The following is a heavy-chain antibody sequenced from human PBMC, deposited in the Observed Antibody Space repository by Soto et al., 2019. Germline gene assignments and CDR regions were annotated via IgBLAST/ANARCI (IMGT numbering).Heavy chain of an antibody. Sequence: QLPLQESGSGLVKPSQTLSRTCAVSGGSISSGGYSWSWIRQPPGKGLDWIGYIYHSGSTYYNPSLKSRVTISVDRSKNQFSLKLSSVTAADTAVYYCVRVPDYWGQGTLVTVSS. CDR1: GGSISSGGYS. CDR3: VRVPDY. V-gene: IGHV4-30-2*01. CDR2: IYHSGST. J-gene: IGHJ4*02.